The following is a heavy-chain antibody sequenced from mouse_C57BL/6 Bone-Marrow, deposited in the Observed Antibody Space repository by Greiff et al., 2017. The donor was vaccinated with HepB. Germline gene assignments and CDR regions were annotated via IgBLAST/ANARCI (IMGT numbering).Heavy chain of an antibody. CDR1: GYTFTDHT. J-gene: IGHJ3*01. D-gene: IGHD2-4*01. CDR2: IYPRDGST. V-gene: IGHV1-78*01. CDR3: ARRGYDYDGWFAY. Sequence: VKLQQSDAELVKPGASVKISCKVSGYTFTDHTIHWMKQRPEQGLEWIGYIYPRDGSTKYNEKFKGKATLTADKSSSTAYMQLNSLTSEDSAVYFCARRGYDYDGWFAYWGQGTLVTVSA.